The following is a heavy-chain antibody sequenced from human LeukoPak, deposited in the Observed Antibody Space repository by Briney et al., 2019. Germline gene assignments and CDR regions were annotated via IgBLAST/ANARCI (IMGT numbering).Heavy chain of an antibody. CDR3: ARGSTRDKFDP. V-gene: IGHV4-59*01. CDR1: GGSISGYY. J-gene: IGHJ5*02. Sequence: SETLSLTCTVSGGSISGYYWSWIRQPPGKGLEWIGYIYYSGSTNYNPSLKSRVTISVDTSKNQFSLKLSSVTAADTAVYYCARGSTRDKFDPWGQGTLVTVSS. CDR2: IYYSGST. D-gene: IGHD2-15*01.